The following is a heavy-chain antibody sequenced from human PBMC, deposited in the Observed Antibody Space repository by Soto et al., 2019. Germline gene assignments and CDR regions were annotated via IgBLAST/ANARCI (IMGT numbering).Heavy chain of an antibody. D-gene: IGHD1-26*01. CDR3: ARLNSEQAVVY. CDR1: VYTFSLYG. CDR2: ISTWNDGQ. Sequence: QVQVVQSGAEVREPGASVKVSCKPSVYTFSLYGFSWVRQAHGQGPEWMGWISTWNDGQRDSLKSWDRLTMTRENSAITVYMEFRIPRADDTALYYCARLNSEQAVVYWGLGTVVTVSA. V-gene: IGHV1-18*01. J-gene: IGHJ4*02.